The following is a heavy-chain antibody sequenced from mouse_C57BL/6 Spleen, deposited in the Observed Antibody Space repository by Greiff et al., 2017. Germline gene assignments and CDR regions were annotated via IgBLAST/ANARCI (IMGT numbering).Heavy chain of an antibody. V-gene: IGHV1-53*01. D-gene: IGHD2-1*01. Sequence: VQLQQPGTELVKPGASVKLSCKASGYTFTSYWMHWVKQRPGQGLEWIGNINPSNGGTNYNEKFKSKATLTVDKSSSTAYMQLSSLTSEDSAVSEVARSAIYYGNYVGYWGQGTTLTVSS. J-gene: IGHJ2*01. CDR3: ARSAIYYGNYVGY. CDR2: INPSNGGT. CDR1: GYTFTSYW.